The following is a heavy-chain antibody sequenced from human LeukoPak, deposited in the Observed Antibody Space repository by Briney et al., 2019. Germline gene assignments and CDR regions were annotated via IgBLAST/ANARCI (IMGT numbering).Heavy chain of an antibody. D-gene: IGHD1-1*01. J-gene: IGHJ4*02. CDR2: IYPGDSDT. V-gene: IGHV5-51*01. Sequence: GESLKISCKGSGYSFTSYWTGWVCQMPGKGLECMGIIYPGDSDTRYSPSFQGQVTISADKSISTAYLQWSSLKASDTAMYYCASPMERLGPGLGWGQGTLVTVSS. CDR1: GYSFTSYW. CDR3: ASPMERLGPGLG.